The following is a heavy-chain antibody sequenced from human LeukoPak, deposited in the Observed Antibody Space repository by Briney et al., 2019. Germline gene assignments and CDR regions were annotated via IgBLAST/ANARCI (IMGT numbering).Heavy chain of an antibody. CDR3: ARDQRELLRT. Sequence: SQTLSLTCAISGDTVSNKRSAWNWIRQSPSRGLEWLGGTYYRSKWYNDYAVSVKSRITINPDTSKNQFSLQLNSVTPEDTAVYYCARDQRELLRTWGQGTLVTVSS. J-gene: IGHJ4*02. D-gene: IGHD1-26*01. V-gene: IGHV6-1*01. CDR1: GDTVSNKRSA. CDR2: TYYRSKWYN.